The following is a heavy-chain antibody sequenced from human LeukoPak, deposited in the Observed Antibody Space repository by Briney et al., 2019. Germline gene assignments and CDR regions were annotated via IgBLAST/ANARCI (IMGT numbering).Heavy chain of an antibody. CDR3: ATQQDLEYDISSGGYYFDS. CDR1: GLQNKFW. CDR2: IKHDGREK. Sequence: GGSVRLSRAASGLQNKFWLSWVRQPPGKGLEWVANIKHDGREKNQLHSLKGRFTISRDNATTSVFLLMTGLRAEDVAVYYGATQQDLEYDISSGGYYFDSWGKGILVTVSS. D-gene: IGHD2-15*01. V-gene: IGHV3-7*01. J-gene: IGHJ4*02.